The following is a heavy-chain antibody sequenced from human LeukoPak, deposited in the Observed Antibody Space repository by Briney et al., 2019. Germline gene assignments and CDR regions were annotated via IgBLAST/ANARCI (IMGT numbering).Heavy chain of an antibody. CDR1: GGSFSGYY. Sequence: PSETLSLTCAVYGGSFSGYYWSWIRQPPGKGLEWIGEINHSGSTNYNPSLKSRVTISVDTSKNQFSLKLSSATAADTAVYYCARAGVLTGYYTYYFDYWGQGTLVTVSS. CDR3: ARAGVLTGYYTYYFDY. V-gene: IGHV4-34*01. D-gene: IGHD3-9*01. J-gene: IGHJ4*02. CDR2: INHSGST.